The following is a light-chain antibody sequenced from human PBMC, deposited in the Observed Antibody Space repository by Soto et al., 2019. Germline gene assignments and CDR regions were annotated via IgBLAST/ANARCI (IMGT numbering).Light chain of an antibody. CDR1: QSVSNNY. Sequence: EIVLTQSPGTLSLSPGERATLSCRASQSVSNNYLAWYQQQPGQAPRLLIYCASNRATGIPDRFSGSWSGTYFTLTISRLEPADFAVYYCQQWGSSGTFGQGTKVDIK. V-gene: IGKV3-20*01. CDR3: QQWGSSGT. J-gene: IGKJ1*01. CDR2: CAS.